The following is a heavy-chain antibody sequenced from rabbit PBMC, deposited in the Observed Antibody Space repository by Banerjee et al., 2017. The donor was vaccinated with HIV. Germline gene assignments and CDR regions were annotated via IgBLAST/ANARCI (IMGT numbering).Heavy chain of an antibody. J-gene: IGHJ6*01. CDR1: GFDFSSYY. V-gene: IGHV1S43*01. Sequence: QEQLEESGGDLVKPEGSLTLTCTASGFDFSSYYMCWVRQAPGKGLELIACIYAGSSGSTYYASWVNGRFTISSSTSLHTVDLKMTSLTAADTATYFCARGIDPYGAGGYPFGNGMDLWGQGTLVTVS. CDR2: IYAGSSGST. D-gene: IGHD6-1*01. CDR3: ARGIDPYGAGGYPFGNGMDL.